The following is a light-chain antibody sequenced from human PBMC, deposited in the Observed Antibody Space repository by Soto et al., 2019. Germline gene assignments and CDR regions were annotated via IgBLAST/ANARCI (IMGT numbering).Light chain of an antibody. CDR3: QHYGSSLSIT. CDR1: QSVSSSY. J-gene: IGKJ5*01. CDR2: GAS. Sequence: ESVLTQSPRTLSLSPGERATLSCRASQSVSSSYLAWDQQKPGQAPRLLIYGASSRATGIPNRFSGSGSGTDFTLTISRLEPEDFAVYYCQHYGSSLSITFGQGTRLEIK. V-gene: IGKV3-20*01.